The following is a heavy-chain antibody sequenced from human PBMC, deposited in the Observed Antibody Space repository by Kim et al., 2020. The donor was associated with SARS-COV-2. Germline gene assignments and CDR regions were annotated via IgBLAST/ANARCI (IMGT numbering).Heavy chain of an antibody. Sequence: GGSLRLSCAASGFTFSSYSMNWVRQAPGKGLEWVSSISSSSSYIYYADSVKGRFTISRDNAKNSLYLQMNSLRAEDTAVYYCARPYYGSGSYLFRYYYYGMDVWGQGTTVTVSS. V-gene: IGHV3-21*01. CDR2: ISSSSSYI. CDR3: ARPYYGSGSYLFRYYYYGMDV. J-gene: IGHJ6*02. D-gene: IGHD3-10*01. CDR1: GFTFSSYS.